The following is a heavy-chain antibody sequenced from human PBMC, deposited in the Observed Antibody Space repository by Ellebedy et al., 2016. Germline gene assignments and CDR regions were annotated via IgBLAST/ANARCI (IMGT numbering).Heavy chain of an antibody. D-gene: IGHD6-19*01. CDR3: AKCRHSTGCLLDT. CDR2: ISSAGSP. CDR1: GFTFSTYW. J-gene: IGHJ5*02. V-gene: IGHV3-23*01. Sequence: GESLKISCAASGFTFSTYWMHWVRQAPGKGLEWVSTISSAGSPNYADSVRGRFTISRDSSKDTLYLEMDSLRADDTAIYYCAKCRHSTGCLLDTWGQGTLVTVSS.